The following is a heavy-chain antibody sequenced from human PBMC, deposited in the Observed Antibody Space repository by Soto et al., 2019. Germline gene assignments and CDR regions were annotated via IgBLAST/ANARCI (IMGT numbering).Heavy chain of an antibody. J-gene: IGHJ5*02. CDR3: AREGTYYYDSSGESVWFDP. CDR2: INPNSGGT. V-gene: IGHV1-2*02. D-gene: IGHD3-22*01. Sequence: ASVKVSCKASGYTFTGYYMHWVRQAPGQGLKWMGWINPNSGGTNYAQKFQGRVTMTRDTSISTAYMELSRLRSDDTAVYYCAREGTYYYDSSGESVWFDPWGQGTLVTVSS. CDR1: GYTFTGYY.